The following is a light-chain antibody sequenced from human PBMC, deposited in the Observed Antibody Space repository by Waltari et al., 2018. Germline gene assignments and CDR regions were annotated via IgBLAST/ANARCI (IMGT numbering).Light chain of an antibody. J-gene: IGLJ2*01. Sequence: QSVLTQPPSVSAAAGQKVTISCSGSSSNIGHNYVSGYHPLPGTAPKLLIYDNNQRPSGIPDRFSGSKSDTSATLDITGLQTGDEADYYCGTWDSSLGAVIFGGGTKLTVL. CDR3: GTWDSSLGAVI. CDR2: DNN. V-gene: IGLV1-51*01. CDR1: SSNIGHNY.